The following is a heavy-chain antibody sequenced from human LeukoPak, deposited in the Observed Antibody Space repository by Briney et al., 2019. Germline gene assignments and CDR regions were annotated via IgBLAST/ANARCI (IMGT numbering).Heavy chain of an antibody. J-gene: IGHJ5*02. D-gene: IGHD3-3*01. CDR3: ARGVEITIFGVVIIERGWFDP. CDR2: INTNTGNP. V-gene: IGHV7-4-1*02. CDR1: GYTFTSYA. Sequence: ASVKVSCKASGYTFTSYAMNWVRQAPGQGLEWMGWINTNTGNPTYAQGFTGRFVFSLDTSVSTAYLQISSLKAEDTAVYYCARGVEITIFGVVIIERGWFDPWGQGTLVTVSS.